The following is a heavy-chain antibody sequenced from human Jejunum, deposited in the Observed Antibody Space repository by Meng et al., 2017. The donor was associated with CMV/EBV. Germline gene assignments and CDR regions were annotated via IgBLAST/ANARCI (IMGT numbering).Heavy chain of an antibody. Sequence: EFQLVESGGGLVQPGGYLRLSCAASGFIFSGYWMHWVRQVPGKGLVWVSYIKFDGTTTYYADSVKGRFTISRDNAKNTLYLQMNDLRVEDTGLYYCARGPGDLGQGTLVTVSS. V-gene: IGHV3-74*01. CDR1: GFIFSGYW. J-gene: IGHJ4*02. CDR2: IKFDGTTT. CDR3: ARGPGD. D-gene: IGHD4-17*01.